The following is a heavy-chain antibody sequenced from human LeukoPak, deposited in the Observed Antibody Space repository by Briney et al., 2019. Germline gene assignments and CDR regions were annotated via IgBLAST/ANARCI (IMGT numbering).Heavy chain of an antibody. CDR3: ARDRVSGDYGDY. CDR2: ICSGGST. D-gene: IGHD4-17*01. Sequence: GGSLRLSCAASGFTFSDYYMSWVRQAPGKGLEWVSVICSGGSTYYADSVKGRFTISRDNSKNTLYLQMNSLRAEDTAVYYCARDRVSGDYGDYWGQGTLVTVSS. V-gene: IGHV3-53*01. J-gene: IGHJ4*02. CDR1: GFTFSDYY.